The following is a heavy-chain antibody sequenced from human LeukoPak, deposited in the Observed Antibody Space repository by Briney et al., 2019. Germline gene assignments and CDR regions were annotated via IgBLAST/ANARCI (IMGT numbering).Heavy chain of an antibody. CDR2: ISYDGSNK. D-gene: IGHD4-17*01. J-gene: IGHJ4*02. V-gene: IGHV3-30*14. Sequence: GGSLRLSCAASGFTFSSYAMHWVRQAPGKGLEWVALISYDGSNKYYADSVKGRFTISRDNSKNTLFLQMNRLRADDTAVYYCARDPRRADYGDYVWGQGTLVTVSS. CDR3: ARDPRRADYGDYV. CDR1: GFTFSSYA.